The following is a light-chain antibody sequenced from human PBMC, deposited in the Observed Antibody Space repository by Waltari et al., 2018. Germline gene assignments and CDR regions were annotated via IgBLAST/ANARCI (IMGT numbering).Light chain of an antibody. J-gene: IGKJ2*01. CDR3: QQYDNLPYT. CDR2: DAS. Sequence: DIQMTQSPSSLSASVGDRVTITCQASQDISNYLNWYQQKPGKAPKLLIYDASNLETWVTSRFSGSGSWTDFTFTISSLQPEDIATYYCQQYDNLPYTFGQGTKLEIK. V-gene: IGKV1-33*01. CDR1: QDISNY.